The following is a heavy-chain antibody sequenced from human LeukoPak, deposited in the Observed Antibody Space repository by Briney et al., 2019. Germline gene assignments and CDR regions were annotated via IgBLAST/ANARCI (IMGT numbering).Heavy chain of an antibody. D-gene: IGHD2-2*01. V-gene: IGHV3-30-3*01. CDR2: ISYDGSNK. J-gene: IGHJ3*02. CDR3: ARDRCSSTSCKHTKNRVDAFDI. CDR1: GFTFSSYA. Sequence: PGRSLRLSCAASGFTFSSYAMHWVRQAPGKGLEWVAVISYDGSNKYYADSVKGRFTISRDNSKNTLYLQMNSLRAEDTAVYYCARDRCSSTSCKHTKNRVDAFDIWGQGTVVTVSS.